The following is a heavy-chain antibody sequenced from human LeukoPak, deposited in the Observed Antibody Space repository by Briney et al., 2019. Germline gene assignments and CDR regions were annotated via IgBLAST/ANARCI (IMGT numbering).Heavy chain of an antibody. D-gene: IGHD3-22*01. CDR2: IYHSGST. V-gene: IGHV4-4*02. CDR3: ARDVGGSSGSKAPNWYFDL. Sequence: PSETLSLTCAVSGGSISSSNWWSWVRQPPGKGLEWIGEIYHSGSTNYNPPLKSRVTISLDKSKNQFSLMLSSVSAADTAVYYCARDVGGSSGSKAPNWYFDLWGRGTLVTVS. J-gene: IGHJ2*01. CDR1: GGSISSSNW.